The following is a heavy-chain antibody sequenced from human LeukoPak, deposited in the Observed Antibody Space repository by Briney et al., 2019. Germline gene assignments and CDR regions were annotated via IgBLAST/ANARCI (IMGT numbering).Heavy chain of an antibody. D-gene: IGHD3-9*01. Sequence: PSETLSLTCTVSGGSISSSSYYWGWIRQPPGKGLEWIGSIYYSGSTYYNPSLKSRVTISVDTSKNQFSLKLSSVTAADTAVYYCARNLRYFDWFGAFDIWGQGTMVTVSS. CDR1: GGSISSSSYY. V-gene: IGHV4-39*01. CDR3: ARNLRYFDWFGAFDI. CDR2: IYYSGST. J-gene: IGHJ3*02.